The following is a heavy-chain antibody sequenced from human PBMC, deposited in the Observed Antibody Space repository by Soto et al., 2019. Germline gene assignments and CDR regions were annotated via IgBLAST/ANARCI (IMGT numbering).Heavy chain of an antibody. CDR1: GFTFSAYW. CDR2: IHSNGNIT. D-gene: IGHD3-10*01. Sequence: EVQLVESGGGLVQPGGSLRLSCAASGFTFSAYWMHWVRQAPGKGLVWVSRIHSNGNITTYADFVKGRFTISRDNAKNTLYLQMNRLRAEDKAVYYCARSVGSGTYPYYYYAMDVWGQGTTVTVSS. J-gene: IGHJ6*02. CDR3: ARSVGSGTYPYYYYAMDV. V-gene: IGHV3-74*03.